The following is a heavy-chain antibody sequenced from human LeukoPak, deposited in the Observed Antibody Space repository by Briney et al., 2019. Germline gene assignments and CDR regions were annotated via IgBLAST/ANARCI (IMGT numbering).Heavy chain of an antibody. CDR2: INPSGGSA. CDR1: GYTFSIYN. CDR3: AREAPNVDTAMVFDY. Sequence: ASVKVSCKASGYTFSIYNMHWVRQAPGQGLEWMGIINPSGGSASDTQKFQGRVTMTRDTSTSTAYMELSSLRSEDTAVYYCAREAPNVDTAMVFDYWGQGTLVTVSS. D-gene: IGHD5-18*01. V-gene: IGHV1-46*01. J-gene: IGHJ4*02.